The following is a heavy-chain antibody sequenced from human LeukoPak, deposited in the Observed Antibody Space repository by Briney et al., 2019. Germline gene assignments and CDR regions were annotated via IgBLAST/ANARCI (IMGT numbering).Heavy chain of an antibody. V-gene: IGHV3-23*01. J-gene: IGHJ4*02. CDR3: AKDRFGYSSSAALDY. CDR2: ISGSGGST. CDR1: GFTFSSYA. Sequence: PGGSLRLSCAASGFTFSSYAMSWVRQAPGKGLEWVSAISGSGGSTYYADSVKGRFTISRDNSKNTLYLQMNSLRAEDTAVYYCAKDRFGYSSSAALDYWGQGTLVTVSS. D-gene: IGHD6-6*01.